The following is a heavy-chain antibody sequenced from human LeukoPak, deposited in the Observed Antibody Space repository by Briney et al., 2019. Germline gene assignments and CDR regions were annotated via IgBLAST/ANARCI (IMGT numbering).Heavy chain of an antibody. V-gene: IGHV4-31*03. CDR3: ARDSGDWFDP. CDR2: IYYSGST. J-gene: IGHJ5*02. Sequence: SQTLSLTCTDSGGPISSGGYHWSWIRQHPGKGLEWIGYIYYSGSTYYNPSLKSRLTISVDTSKNQFSLKLSSVTAADTAVYYCARDSGDWFDPWGQGTLVTVSS. CDR1: GGPISSGGYH.